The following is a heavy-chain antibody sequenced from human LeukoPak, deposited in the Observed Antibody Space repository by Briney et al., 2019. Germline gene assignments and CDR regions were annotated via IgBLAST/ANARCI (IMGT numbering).Heavy chain of an antibody. D-gene: IGHD6-19*01. CDR3: ANDSISIAVAGTPIDY. Sequence: GGSLRLSCAASGFTFSSYGMHWVRQAPGKGLEWVAFIRYDGSNKYYADSVKGRFTISRDNSKNTLYLQMNSLRAEDTAVYYCANDSISIAVAGTPIDYWGQGTLVTVSS. V-gene: IGHV3-30*02. CDR2: IRYDGSNK. J-gene: IGHJ4*02. CDR1: GFTFSSYG.